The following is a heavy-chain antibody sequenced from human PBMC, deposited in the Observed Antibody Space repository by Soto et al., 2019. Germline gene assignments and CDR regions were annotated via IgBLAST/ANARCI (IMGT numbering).Heavy chain of an antibody. Sequence: SETLSLTCTVSGGSISSYYWSWIRQPPGKGLEWIGYIYYSGSTNYNPSLKSRVTISVDTSKNQFSLKLSSVTAADTAVYYCARVVAAGEYLPLYYYYGMDVWGQGTTVTVSS. CDR2: IYYSGST. CDR3: ARVVAAGEYLPLYYYYGMDV. V-gene: IGHV4-59*01. CDR1: GGSISSYY. D-gene: IGHD2-15*01. J-gene: IGHJ6*02.